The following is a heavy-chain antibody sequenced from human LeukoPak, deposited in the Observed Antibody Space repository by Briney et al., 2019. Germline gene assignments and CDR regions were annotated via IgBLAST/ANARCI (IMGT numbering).Heavy chain of an antibody. J-gene: IGHJ5*02. V-gene: IGHV4-61*01. CDR1: GVSINGGSVSNY. Sequence: SETLSLTCVVSGVSINGGSVSNYWSWFRQFPGKELEWIGYIHYSGRADYNPALKSRVTISVDTSKNQFSLKLSSVTAADTAVYYCARVTYTNAWTWGQGTLVTVSS. D-gene: IGHD6-19*01. CDR3: ARVTYTNAWT. CDR2: IHYSGRA.